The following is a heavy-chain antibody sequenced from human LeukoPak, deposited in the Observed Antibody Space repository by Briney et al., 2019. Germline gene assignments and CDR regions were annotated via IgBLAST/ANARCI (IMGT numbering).Heavy chain of an antibody. CDR3: ASHDYGDYGDRDY. CDR1: GFSVSSNY. J-gene: IGHJ4*02. V-gene: IGHV3-53*01. D-gene: IGHD4-17*01. Sequence: PGGSLRLSCAASGFSVSSNYMSWVRQAPGKGLEWVSVIYSAGSTYYADSVKGRFTISRDNSKNTVYLQMHSLRAEDTAVYYCASHDYGDYGDRDYWGQGTLVTVSS. CDR2: IYSAGST.